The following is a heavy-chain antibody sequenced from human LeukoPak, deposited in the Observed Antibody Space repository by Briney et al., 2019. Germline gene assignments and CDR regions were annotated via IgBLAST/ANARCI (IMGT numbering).Heavy chain of an antibody. D-gene: IGHD6-6*01. CDR1: GGSFSGYY. J-gene: IGHJ6*03. V-gene: IGHV4-34*01. Sequence: SETLSLTCAVYGGSFSGYYWSWIRQPPGKGLEWIGEINHSGSTNYNPSLKSRVTISVDTSKNQFSLKLSSVTAADTAVYYGARGIAAHGGYYYYHYYMDVWGKGTTVTVSS. CDR2: INHSGST. CDR3: ARGIAAHGGYYYYHYYMDV.